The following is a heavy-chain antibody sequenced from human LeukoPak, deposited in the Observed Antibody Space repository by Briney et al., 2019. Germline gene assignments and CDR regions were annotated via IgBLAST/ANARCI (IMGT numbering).Heavy chain of an antibody. CDR2: ISWDGGST. J-gene: IGHJ4*02. CDR1: GFTFDDYA. D-gene: IGHD2-8*01. Sequence: GGSLRLSCAASGFTFDDYAMHWVRQAPGKGLEWVSLISWDGGSTYYADSVKGRFIISRDNSKNSLYLQMNSLRAEDTALYYCAKDYCTNGVCYVFDYWGQGTLVTVSS. CDR3: AKDYCTNGVCYVFDY. V-gene: IGHV3-43D*04.